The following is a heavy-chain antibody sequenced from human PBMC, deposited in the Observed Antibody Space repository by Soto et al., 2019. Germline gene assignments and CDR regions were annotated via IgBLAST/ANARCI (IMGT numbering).Heavy chain of an antibody. D-gene: IGHD6-13*01. Sequence: ASVKVSCKASGYTFTSHGLTWVRQAPGQGLEWMGWINPNSGGTNYAQKFQGWVTMTRDTSISTAYMELSRLRSDDTAVYYCARAAAAGTVGYWGQGTLVTVSS. J-gene: IGHJ4*02. CDR1: GYTFTSHG. CDR2: INPNSGGT. CDR3: ARAAAAGTVGY. V-gene: IGHV1-2*04.